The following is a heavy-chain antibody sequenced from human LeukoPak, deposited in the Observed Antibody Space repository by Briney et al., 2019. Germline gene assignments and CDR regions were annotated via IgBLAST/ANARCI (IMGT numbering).Heavy chain of an antibody. J-gene: IGHJ5*02. CDR1: GYTFTGYY. CDR3: ARAGYCSSTSCPGRFDP. Sequence: ASVKVSCKASGYTFTGYYMHWVRQAPGQGLEWMGWINPNSGGTNYAQKFQGRVTMTRDTSISTAYMELSRLRSVDTAVYYCARAGYCSSTSCPGRFDPWGQGTLVTVSP. CDR2: INPNSGGT. V-gene: IGHV1-2*02. D-gene: IGHD2-2*01.